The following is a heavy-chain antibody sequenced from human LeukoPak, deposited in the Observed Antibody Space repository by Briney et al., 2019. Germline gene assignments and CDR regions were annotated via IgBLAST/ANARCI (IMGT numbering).Heavy chain of an antibody. D-gene: IGHD1-26*01. J-gene: IGHJ4*02. CDR2: ISSSSSYI. CDR1: GFTFSSYS. Sequence: GGSLRLSCAASGFTFSSYSMNWVRQAPGNGLEWVSSISSSSSYIYYADSVKGRFTISRDNAKNSLYLQMNSLRAEDTAVYYCARDLRIVGADGWGQGTLVTVSS. CDR3: ARDLRIVGADG. V-gene: IGHV3-21*01.